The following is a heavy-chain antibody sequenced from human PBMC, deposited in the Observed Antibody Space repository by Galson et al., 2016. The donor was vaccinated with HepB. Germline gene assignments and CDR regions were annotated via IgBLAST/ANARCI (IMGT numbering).Heavy chain of an antibody. CDR2: IGFAGDT. CDR3: VRASRPSSPVVWFGEVVYDY. J-gene: IGHJ4*02. CDR1: GFTFSSYD. V-gene: IGHV3-13*01. Sequence: SLRLSCAASGFTFSSYDMHWVRQATGKGLEWVSAIGFAGDTYYPGSMKGRFTISRENAKNSLYLQMSSLRAGDTAVYYCVRASRPSSPVVWFGEVVYDYWGQGTLVTVSS. D-gene: IGHD3-10*01.